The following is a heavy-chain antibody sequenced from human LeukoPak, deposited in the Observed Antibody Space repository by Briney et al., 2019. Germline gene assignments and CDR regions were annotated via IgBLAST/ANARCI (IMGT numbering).Heavy chain of an antibody. J-gene: IGHJ4*02. Sequence: SETLSLTCTVSGGSISSSSYYWGWIRQPPGKGLEWIGSIYYSGSTYYNPSPKSRVTISVDTSKNQFSLKLSSVTAADTAVYYRARRGYDFWSGYSPLDYWGQGTLVTVSS. D-gene: IGHD3-3*01. CDR2: IYYSGST. CDR3: ARRGYDFWSGYSPLDY. V-gene: IGHV4-39*01. CDR1: GGSISSSSYY.